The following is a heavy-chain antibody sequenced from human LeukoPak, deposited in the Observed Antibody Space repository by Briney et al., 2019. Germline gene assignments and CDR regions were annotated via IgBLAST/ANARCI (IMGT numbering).Heavy chain of an antibody. CDR3: ARAGPGDDAFDI. J-gene: IGHJ3*02. Sequence: GGSLRLSCAASGFTFSSYAMSWVRQAPGKGLEWVSFISPSGDRTSNADSVEGRFTISRDNTRNTLYLQMNSLRAEDTAVYYCARAGPGDDAFDIWGQGTMVTVSS. D-gene: IGHD7-27*01. CDR2: ISPSGDRT. CDR1: GFTFSSYA. V-gene: IGHV3-23*01.